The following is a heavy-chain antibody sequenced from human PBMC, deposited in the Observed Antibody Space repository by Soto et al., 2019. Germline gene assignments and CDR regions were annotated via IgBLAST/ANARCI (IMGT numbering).Heavy chain of an antibody. D-gene: IGHD6-6*01. Sequence: ASVKVSCKASGGTFSSYTISWVRQAPGQGLEWMGRIIPILGIANYAQKFQGRVTITADKSTSTAYMELSSLRSEDTAVYYCARDHEYSSSATFDYWGQGTLVTVSS. V-gene: IGHV1-69*04. J-gene: IGHJ4*02. CDR3: ARDHEYSSSATFDY. CDR2: IIPILGIA. CDR1: GGTFSSYT.